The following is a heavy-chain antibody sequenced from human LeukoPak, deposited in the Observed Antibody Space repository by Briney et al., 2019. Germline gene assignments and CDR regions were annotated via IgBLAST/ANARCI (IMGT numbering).Heavy chain of an antibody. J-gene: IGHJ4*02. CDR3: ARVINWGGNQPFDY. Sequence: PSETLSLTCTVSGGSISSYYWSWIRQPPGKGLEWIGQIHYSGSTEYNPSLKSRVTISVDRTKNHFSLKLTSVTAADTALYYCARVINWGGNQPFDYWGQGTLVTVSS. CDR1: GGSISSYY. V-gene: IGHV4-59*01. CDR2: IHYSGST. D-gene: IGHD3-16*01.